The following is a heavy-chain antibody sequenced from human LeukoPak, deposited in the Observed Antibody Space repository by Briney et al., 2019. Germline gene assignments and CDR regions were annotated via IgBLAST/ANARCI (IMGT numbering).Heavy chain of an antibody. CDR3: ARTSSGYNLDAFDI. V-gene: IGHV5-51*01. Sequence: GESLKISCKGSGYRFTSYWIGRLRQMPGKGLEWMGIIYPGDSDTRYSPSFQGQVTISADKSISTAYLQWSSLKASDTAMYYCARTSSGYNLDAFDIWGQGTMVTVSS. J-gene: IGHJ3*02. D-gene: IGHD3-22*01. CDR1: GYRFTSYW. CDR2: IYPGDSDT.